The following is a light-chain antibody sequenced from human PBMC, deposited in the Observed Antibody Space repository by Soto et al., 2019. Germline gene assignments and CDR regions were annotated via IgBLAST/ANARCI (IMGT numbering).Light chain of an antibody. CDR1: ESINSY. CDR3: QQSYSSLLT. CDR2: AAS. V-gene: IGKV1-39*01. Sequence: DIQMTQSPSSLSASVEDRVIITCRASESINSYLNWYQQKPGKAPKLLIYAASSLQSRVPSRFSGSGSETVFTLTINNLQPEDSAPYYFQQSYSSLLTFGQGTKVEI. J-gene: IGKJ1*01.